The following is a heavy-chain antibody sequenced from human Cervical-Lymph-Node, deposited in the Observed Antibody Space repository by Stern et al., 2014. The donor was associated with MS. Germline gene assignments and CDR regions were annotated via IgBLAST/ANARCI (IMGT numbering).Heavy chain of an antibody. CDR1: GGSTSSSNYY. Sequence: QVQLQASGPGLVKPSETLSLTCTVSGGSTSSSNYYWGWIRQPPGKGLEWIASISHSGSSYSIPSLKSRLTISIDTSKNQLSLKLISVTAADTAVYYCASLNGSGSYPDYWGQGTLVIVSS. V-gene: IGHV4-39*01. CDR3: ASLNGSGSYPDY. CDR2: ISHSGSS. J-gene: IGHJ4*02. D-gene: IGHD3-10*01.